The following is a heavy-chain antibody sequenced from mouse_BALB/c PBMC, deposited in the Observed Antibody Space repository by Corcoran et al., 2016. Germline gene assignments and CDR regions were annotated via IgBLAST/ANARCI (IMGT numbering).Heavy chain of an antibody. V-gene: IGHV14-3*02. CDR1: GFNIKDTY. Sequence: EVQLQQSGAELVKPGASVKLSCTASGFNIKDTYMHWVKQRPEQGLDWIGRIDPANGNTKYDPKFQGKATITADTSSNTAYLQLSSLTSEDTAVNYCATYGNYESYFDYWGQGTTLTVSS. J-gene: IGHJ2*01. D-gene: IGHD2-1*01. CDR3: ATYGNYESYFDY. CDR2: IDPANGNT.